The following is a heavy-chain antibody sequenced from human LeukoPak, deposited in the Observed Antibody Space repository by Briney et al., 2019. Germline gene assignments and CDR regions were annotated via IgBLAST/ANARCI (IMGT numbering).Heavy chain of an antibody. J-gene: IGHJ6*03. D-gene: IGHD5/OR15-5a*01. Sequence: SETLCLTCTFSGGSITSGGYYSSWIRQHPGKGLEWIGYLYYSESTFYNPSLESRVTISVDTSKNQFSLRLTSVTAADTDVYYCARSRRYYYSYMDVWGKGTTVTVSS. CDR2: LYYSEST. CDR3: ARSRRYYYSYMDV. CDR1: GGSITSGGYY. V-gene: IGHV4-31*03.